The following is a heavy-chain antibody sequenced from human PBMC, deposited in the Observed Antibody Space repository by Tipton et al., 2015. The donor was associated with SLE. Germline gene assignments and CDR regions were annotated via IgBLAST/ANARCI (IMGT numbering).Heavy chain of an antibody. D-gene: IGHD3-3*01. Sequence: SLRLSCAASGFTFSSYGMSWVRQAPGKGLEWVSGINWNGGSTGYADSVKGRFTISRDNAKNSLYLQMNSLRADDTALYYCARGGLDDFWSAYCFDYWGQGTLVTVSS. CDR1: GFTFSSYG. CDR3: ARGGLDDFWSAYCFDY. V-gene: IGHV3-20*04. J-gene: IGHJ4*02. CDR2: INWNGGST.